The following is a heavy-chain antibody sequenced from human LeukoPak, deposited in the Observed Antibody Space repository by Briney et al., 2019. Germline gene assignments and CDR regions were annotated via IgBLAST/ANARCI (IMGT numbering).Heavy chain of an antibody. J-gene: IGHJ6*02. CDR3: ARDLGGGGTYYYYGMDV. V-gene: IGHV3-74*01. D-gene: IGHD2-15*01. CDR1: GFTFSSYW. CDR2: INSDGRST. Sequence: GGSLRLSCAASGFTFSSYWMHWVRQAPGKGLVWVSRINSDGRSTSYADSVKGRFTISRDNAKNTLYLQMNSLRAEDTAVYYCARDLGGGGTYYYYGMDVWGQGTTVTVSS.